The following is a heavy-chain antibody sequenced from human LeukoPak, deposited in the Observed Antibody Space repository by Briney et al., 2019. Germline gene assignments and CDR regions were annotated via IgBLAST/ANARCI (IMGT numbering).Heavy chain of an antibody. Sequence: EGSLRLSCTASGFTFSNYWMHWVRQGPGKGLVWVSGISNDGGGTTYADSVRGRFTTSRDNAKNTLYLQMNSLGVEDTAVYYCVRDLNYTPDYWGQGTLVTVSS. CDR2: ISNDGGGT. CDR1: GFTFSNYW. V-gene: IGHV3-74*03. J-gene: IGHJ4*02. D-gene: IGHD2-2*02. CDR3: VRDLNYTPDY.